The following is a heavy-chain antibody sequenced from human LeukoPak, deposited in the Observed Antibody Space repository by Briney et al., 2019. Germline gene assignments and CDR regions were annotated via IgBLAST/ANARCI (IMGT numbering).Heavy chain of an antibody. D-gene: IGHD6-13*01. V-gene: IGHV3-53*01. J-gene: IGHJ4*02. CDR2: IYSGGTT. CDR3: ARGGYSSSWYHFDY. Sequence: PGGSLRLSCAASGFTVSSNYMSWVRQAPGKGLEWVSVIYSGGTTNYADSVKGRFTISRDNSKNTLFLQMNSLRAEDTAAYYCARGGYSSSWYHFDYWGQGTLVTVSS. CDR1: GFTVSSNY.